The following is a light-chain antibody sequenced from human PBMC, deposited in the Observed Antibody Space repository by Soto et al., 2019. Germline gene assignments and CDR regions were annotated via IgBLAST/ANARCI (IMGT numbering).Light chain of an antibody. Sequence: SYELTQPPSVSVAPGQTARFTCGGNNIGSKSVHWYQQKPGQAPVLVVYDDTDRPSGIPERFSGSNSGNTATLTISRVEAGDEADYYCQVWDSSSDHVVFGGGTKVTVL. J-gene: IGLJ2*01. CDR2: DDT. CDR3: QVWDSSSDHVV. CDR1: NIGSKS. V-gene: IGLV3-21*02.